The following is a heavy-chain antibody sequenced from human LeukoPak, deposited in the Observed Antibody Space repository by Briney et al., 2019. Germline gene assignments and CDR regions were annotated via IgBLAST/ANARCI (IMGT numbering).Heavy chain of an antibody. CDR2: ISGSGGST. CDR1: GFTFSSYA. Sequence: SGGSLRLSCAASGFTFSSYAMHWVRQAPGKGLEWGSAISGSGGSTYYADSVKGRFTISRDNAKNSLYLQMNSLRAEDTAVYYCARVSYGGLTERLGYYYYYGMDVWGQGTTVTVSS. CDR3: ARVSYGGLTERLGYYYYYGMDV. V-gene: IGHV3-23*01. D-gene: IGHD4-23*01. J-gene: IGHJ6*02.